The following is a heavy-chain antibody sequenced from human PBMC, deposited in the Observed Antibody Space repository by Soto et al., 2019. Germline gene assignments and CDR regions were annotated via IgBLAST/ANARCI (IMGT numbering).Heavy chain of an antibody. CDR2: IYYSGST. J-gene: IGHJ5*02. CDR1: SGSISSSNW. D-gene: IGHD6-13*01. Sequence: SETLSLTCAVSSGSISSSNWWSWVRQPPGKGLEWIGYIYYSGSTNYNPSLKSRVTISVDTSKNQFSLKLSSVTAADTAVYYCAREFGGIAAAGTAWFDPWGQGTLVTVSS. CDR3: AREFGGIAAAGTAWFDP. V-gene: IGHV4-4*02.